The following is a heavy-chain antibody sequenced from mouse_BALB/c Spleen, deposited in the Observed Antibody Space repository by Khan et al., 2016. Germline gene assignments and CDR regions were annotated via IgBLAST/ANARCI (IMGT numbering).Heavy chain of an antibody. CDR1: GFTFSSYG. J-gene: IGHJ4*01. CDR3: ARDRWLLPFMDY. D-gene: IGHD2-3*01. V-gene: IGHV5-6-3*01. CDR2: INSNGGST. Sequence: EVELVESGGGLVQPGGSLKLSCAASGFTFSSYGMSWVRQTPDKRLELVATINSNGGSTYYPDSVKGRFTISRDTAKNTLYLQMSSLKSEDIAMYYCARDRWLLPFMDYWGQGTSVTVSS.